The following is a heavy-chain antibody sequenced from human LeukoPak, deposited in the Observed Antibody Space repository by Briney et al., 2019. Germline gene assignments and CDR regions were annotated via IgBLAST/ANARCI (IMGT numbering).Heavy chain of an antibody. CDR2: IYYSGST. CDR1: GGSISSHY. V-gene: IGHV4-39*01. J-gene: IGHJ4*02. CDR3: ARHAGGITATGTRPFDY. D-gene: IGHD6-13*01. Sequence: SETLSLTCTVSGGSISSHYWGWIRQSPGKGLEWIGSIYYSGSTYYNPSLKSRVTMSVDTSKNQFSLKLSSVTAADTAVYYCARHAGGITATGTRPFDYWGQGTLVTVSS.